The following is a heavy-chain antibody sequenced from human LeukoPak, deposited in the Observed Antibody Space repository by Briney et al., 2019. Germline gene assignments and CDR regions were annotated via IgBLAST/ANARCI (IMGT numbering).Heavy chain of an antibody. Sequence: ASVKVSCKASGGTFSSYAISWVRQAPGQGLEWMGGIIPIFGTANYAQKFQGRVTITADESTSTAYMELSSLRSEDTAVYYCARRAVAGTRNYFDYWGQGTLVTVSS. D-gene: IGHD6-19*01. CDR3: ARRAVAGTRNYFDY. CDR2: IIPIFGTA. J-gene: IGHJ4*02. V-gene: IGHV1-69*13. CDR1: GGTFSSYA.